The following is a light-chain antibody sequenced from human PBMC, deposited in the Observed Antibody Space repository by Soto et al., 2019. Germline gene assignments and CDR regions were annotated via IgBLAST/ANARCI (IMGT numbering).Light chain of an antibody. CDR2: EVT. Sequence: QSALTQPPSASGSPGQSVTISCTGTSSDVGGSNFVSWYQQYPGKAPKLMIYEVTKRPSGVPDRFSGSKSGNTASLTVSGLQAEDEADYYCSSYADISYAGSRIVVFGGGTKLTVL. CDR1: SSDVGGSNF. CDR3: SSYADISYAGSRIVV. J-gene: IGLJ3*02. V-gene: IGLV2-8*01.